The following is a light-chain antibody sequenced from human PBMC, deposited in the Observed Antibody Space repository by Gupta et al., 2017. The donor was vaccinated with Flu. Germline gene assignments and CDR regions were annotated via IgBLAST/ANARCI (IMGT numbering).Light chain of an antibody. CDR2: AAS. CDR1: QSISSY. Sequence: DIQMTQFPSSLSASVGDRVTITCLASQSISSYLNWYQQKPGKAPKLLIYAASSLQSGVPSRFSGSGSGTDFTLTISSLQPEDFATYYCQQSYSTPLTFGGGTKVEIK. CDR3: QQSYSTPLT. J-gene: IGKJ4*01. V-gene: IGKV1-39*01.